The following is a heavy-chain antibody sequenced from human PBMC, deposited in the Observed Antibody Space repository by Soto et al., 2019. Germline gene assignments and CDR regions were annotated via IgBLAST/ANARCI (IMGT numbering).Heavy chain of an antibody. D-gene: IGHD5-12*01. CDR2: INPSGGST. J-gene: IGHJ4*02. V-gene: IGHV1-46*03. Sequence: GASVKVSCKASGYTFTSYYMHWVRQAPGQGLEWMGIINPSGGSTSYARKFQGRVTMTRDTSTSTVYMELSSLRSEDTAVYYCARDQGGVGYSRYDLAGGVDYWGQGTLVTVSS. CDR3: ARDQGGVGYSRYDLAGGVDY. CDR1: GYTFTSYY.